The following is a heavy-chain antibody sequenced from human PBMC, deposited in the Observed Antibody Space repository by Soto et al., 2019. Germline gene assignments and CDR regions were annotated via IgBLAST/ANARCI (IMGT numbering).Heavy chain of an antibody. D-gene: IGHD2-15*01. V-gene: IGHV1-8*01. J-gene: IGHJ2*01. CDR3: ARGLVVVSATYWYFDL. Sequence: QVQLVQSGAEVKKPEASVKVSCKASGYTFTSYDINWVRQAAGQGLEWIGWMNPNSGKAVYAQKFQGRVTMAGNTSISTAYMELSSLRSDDTAVYFCARGLVVVSATYWYFDLWGRGTLVTVSS. CDR1: GYTFTSYD. CDR2: MNPNSGKA.